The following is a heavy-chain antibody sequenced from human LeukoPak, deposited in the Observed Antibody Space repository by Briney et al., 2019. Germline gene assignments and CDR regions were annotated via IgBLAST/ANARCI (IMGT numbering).Heavy chain of an antibody. D-gene: IGHD2-2*01. CDR1: GFTFSSYA. CDR3: ARSGRVPAVIHYNWFDP. Sequence: GGSLRLSCAASGFTFSSYAMHWVRQAPGKGLEWVAVISYDGSNKYYADSVKGRFTISRDNSKNTLYLQMNSLRSEDTAVYYCARSGRVPAVIHYNWFDPWGQGTLVTVSS. J-gene: IGHJ5*02. CDR2: ISYDGSNK. V-gene: IGHV3-30-3*01.